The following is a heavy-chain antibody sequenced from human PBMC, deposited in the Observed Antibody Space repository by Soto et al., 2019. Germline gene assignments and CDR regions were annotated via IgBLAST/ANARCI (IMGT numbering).Heavy chain of an antibody. CDR3: ATRIVVAVDFDY. V-gene: IGHV3-48*01. CDR1: GFAFSSYS. D-gene: IGHD6-19*01. CDR2: ISSSISTI. J-gene: IGHJ4*02. Sequence: EVQLVESGGGLGQPGGSLRLSCAASGFAFSSYSMDWVRQAPGTGLEWISYISSSISTIYYADSVKGRFTICRDNDKNLLYQQLNSLTREDTAVYYYATRIVVAVDFDYWGQGVLVTVSS.